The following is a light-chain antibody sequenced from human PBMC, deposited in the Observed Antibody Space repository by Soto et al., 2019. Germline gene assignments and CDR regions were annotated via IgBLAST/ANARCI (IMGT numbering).Light chain of an antibody. CDR2: GAS. J-gene: IGKJ1*01. CDR1: ETVATN. Sequence: EVLMTQSPATLSLSPGERATLSCWASETVATNLAWYQQKPGQAPRLLISGASTRAAGISDRFRGGGSGKEFTLTISSPRSEDSAIYYCQQYFEWPPMTFGQGTKVEI. CDR3: QQYFEWPPMT. V-gene: IGKV3-15*01.